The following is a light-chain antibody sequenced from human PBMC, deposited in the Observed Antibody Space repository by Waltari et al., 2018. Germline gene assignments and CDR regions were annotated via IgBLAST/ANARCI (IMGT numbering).Light chain of an antibody. CDR1: PSVSRA. V-gene: IGKV3-20*01. J-gene: IGKJ1*01. CDR3: QNYVRLPAT. CDR2: GAS. Sequence: EIVLTQSPGTLSLSPGERATLPCRASPSVSRALAWYQQRPGQAPRLLLYGASSRATGIPDRFSGSGSGTDFSLTISRLEPEDFAVYYCQNYVRLPATFGQGTKVEIK.